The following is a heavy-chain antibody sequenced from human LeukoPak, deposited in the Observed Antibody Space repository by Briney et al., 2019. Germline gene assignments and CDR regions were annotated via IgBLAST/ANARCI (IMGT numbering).Heavy chain of an antibody. CDR3: ARELNYYGSGSYCDY. CDR1: GGTFSSYA. V-gene: IGHV1-69*04. J-gene: IGHJ4*02. Sequence: ASVKVSCKASGGTFSSYAISWVRQAPGQGLEWMGRIIPILGIANYAQKFQGRVTITADKPTSTAYMELSSLRSEDTAVYYCARELNYYGSGSYCDYWGQGTLVTVSS. D-gene: IGHD3-10*01. CDR2: IIPILGIA.